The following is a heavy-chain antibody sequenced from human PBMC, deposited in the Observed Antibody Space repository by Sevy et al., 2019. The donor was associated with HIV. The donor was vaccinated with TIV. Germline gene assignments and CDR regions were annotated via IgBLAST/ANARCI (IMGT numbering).Heavy chain of an antibody. V-gene: IGHV3-48*02. Sequence: GGSLRLSCAASGFTFSSYSMNWVRQAPGKGLEWVSYISSSSSTIYYADSLKGRFTISRENAKNSLYLQMNSLSDEETALYYCARDGKTVTIAYYDYYGMDVWGQGTTVTVSS. J-gene: IGHJ6*02. CDR3: ARDGKTVTIAYYDYYGMDV. D-gene: IGHD4-17*01. CDR1: GFTFSSYS. CDR2: ISSSSSTI.